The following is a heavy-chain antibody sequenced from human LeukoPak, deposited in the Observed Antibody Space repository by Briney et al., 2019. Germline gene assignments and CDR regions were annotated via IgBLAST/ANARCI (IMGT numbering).Heavy chain of an antibody. V-gene: IGHV4-59*01. Sequence: SETLSLTCTVSGGSISSYYWSWIRQPPGKGLEWIGYIYYSGSTNYNPSLKSRVTISVDTSKNQFSLKLSSVTAADTAVYYCARDGSGWAIDYWGQGTLVTVSS. CDR2: IYYSGST. CDR1: GGSISSYY. CDR3: ARDGSGWAIDY. J-gene: IGHJ4*02. D-gene: IGHD6-19*01.